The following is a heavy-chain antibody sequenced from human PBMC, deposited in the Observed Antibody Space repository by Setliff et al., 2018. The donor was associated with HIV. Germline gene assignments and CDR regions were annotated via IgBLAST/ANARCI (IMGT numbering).Heavy chain of an antibody. CDR2: INAESGDT. CDR3: ALASIVSTARWNH. D-gene: IGHD1-26*01. V-gene: IGHV1-2*02. CDR1: GYTFTDYY. Sequence: GASVKVSCKASGYTFTDYYIQWVRQAPGQGLEWMGWINAESGDTNYAQNFQGRVTMTRDTSISTAYMDLSSLTSDDTAVYYCALASIVSTARWNHWGRGTLVTVSS. J-gene: IGHJ5*02.